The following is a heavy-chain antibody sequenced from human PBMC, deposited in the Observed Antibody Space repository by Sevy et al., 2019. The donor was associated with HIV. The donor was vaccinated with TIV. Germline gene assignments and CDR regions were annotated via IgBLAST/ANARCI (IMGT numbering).Heavy chain of an antibody. CDR2: IYYSGST. V-gene: IGHV4-59*01. D-gene: IGHD3-9*01. CDR1: GGSISSYY. J-gene: IGHJ4*02. Sequence: SEILSLTCTVSGGSISSYYWSWIRQPPGKGLEWIGYIYYSGSTNYNPSLKSRVTISVDTSKNQFSLKLSSVTAADTAVYYCARASLPEYDILTGYGAYYFDYWGQGTLVTVSS. CDR3: ARASLPEYDILTGYGAYYFDY.